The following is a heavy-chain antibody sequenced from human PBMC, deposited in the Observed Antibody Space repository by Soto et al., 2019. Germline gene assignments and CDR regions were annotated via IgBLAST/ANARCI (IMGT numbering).Heavy chain of an antibody. Sequence: GGSLRLSCAASGFTFSSYGMHWVRQAPGKGLEWVAVIWYDGSNKYYADSVKGRFTISRDNSKNTLYLQMNSLRAEDTAVYYCARVGFEYYDFWSAKDGPNYYYYYYMDVWGKGTTVTVSS. CDR1: GFTFSSYG. D-gene: IGHD3-3*01. CDR2: IWYDGSNK. J-gene: IGHJ6*03. CDR3: ARVGFEYYDFWSAKDGPNYYYYYYMDV. V-gene: IGHV3-33*01.